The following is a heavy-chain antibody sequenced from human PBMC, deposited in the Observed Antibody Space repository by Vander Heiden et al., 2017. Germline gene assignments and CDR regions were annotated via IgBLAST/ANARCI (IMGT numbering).Heavy chain of an antibody. CDR3: IEDGSRGGLEN. Sequence: EVQVAESGGGLVQPGRSLRLSCAVSGSPLNDKALHWVRQAPGKGLEWGSGIFLESGNTGYADSVKGRFTISRDKSKNSLFFLEMNSLRTEDTALYYCIEDGSRGGLENWGQGALVTVSS. J-gene: IGHJ4*02. D-gene: IGHD3-10*01. V-gene: IGHV3-9*01. CDR2: IFLESGNT. CDR1: GSPLNDKA.